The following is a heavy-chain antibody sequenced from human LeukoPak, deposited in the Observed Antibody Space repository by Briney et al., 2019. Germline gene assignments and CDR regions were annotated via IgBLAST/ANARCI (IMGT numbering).Heavy chain of an antibody. J-gene: IGHJ4*02. Sequence: ASVKVSCKASGHTSTTYDIHWVRQAPGQSLEWMGWISTPSGQTEYSQKFQGRVTITADESTSTAYMELSSLRSEDTAVYYCARAGGSGSYYPDYWGQGTLVTVSS. CDR1: GHTSTTYD. CDR2: ISTPSGQT. V-gene: IGHV1-3*04. CDR3: ARAGGSGSYYPDY. D-gene: IGHD3-10*01.